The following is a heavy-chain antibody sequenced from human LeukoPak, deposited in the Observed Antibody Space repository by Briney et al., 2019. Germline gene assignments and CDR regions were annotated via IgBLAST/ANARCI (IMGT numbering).Heavy chain of an antibody. CDR3: AHRPIGPFLIAARPYDAFDI. Sequence: SGPTLVNPTQTLTLTCTFSGFSLSTSGVGVGWIRQPPGKALEWLALIYWNDDKRYSPSLKSRLTITKDTSKNQVVLILTNMDPVDTATYYWAHRPIGPFLIAARPYDAFDIWGQGTMVTVSS. CDR1: GFSLSTSGVG. V-gene: IGHV2-5*01. CDR2: IYWNDDK. D-gene: IGHD6-6*01. J-gene: IGHJ3*02.